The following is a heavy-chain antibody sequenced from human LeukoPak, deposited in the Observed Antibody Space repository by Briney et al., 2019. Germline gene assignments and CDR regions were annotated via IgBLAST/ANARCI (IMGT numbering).Heavy chain of an antibody. D-gene: IGHD2-15*01. J-gene: IGHJ6*02. CDR2: IYPDDSDT. Sequence: PGESLKISCNGSGYSFATYWIGWVRQRPGKGLEWMGIIYPDDSDTRYSPSFQGQVTISVDKSISIAYLQRSSLKDSDTAMYYCARALGQCGGGSCYSYYYYYDMDVWGQGTTVTVSS. CDR3: ARALGQCGGGSCYSYYYYYDMDV. CDR1: GYSFATYW. V-gene: IGHV5-51*01.